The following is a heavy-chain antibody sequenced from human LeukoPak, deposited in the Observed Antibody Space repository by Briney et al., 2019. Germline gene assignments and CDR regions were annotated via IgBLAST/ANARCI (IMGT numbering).Heavy chain of an antibody. D-gene: IGHD4-23*01. CDR1: GFTFSNAW. Sequence: GGSLRLSCAASGFTFSNAWMSWVCQAPGKGLEWVGRIKSKTDGGTTDYAAPVKGRFTISRDDSKNTLYLQMNSLKTEDTAVYYCTTPLSLYGGNSPNLAWGQGTLVTVSS. CDR3: TTPLSLYGGNSPNLA. CDR2: IKSKTDGGTT. J-gene: IGHJ5*02. V-gene: IGHV3-15*01.